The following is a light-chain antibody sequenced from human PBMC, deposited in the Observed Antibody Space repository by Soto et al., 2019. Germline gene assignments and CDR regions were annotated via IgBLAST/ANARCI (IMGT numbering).Light chain of an antibody. CDR2: GAS. Sequence: EIVMTQSPANLSVSPGERATLSCRASQSVSSNLAWYQQKPGQGPRLLIYGASTRATGIPARFSGSGSGTELTLTISSLQSEDLAVYYCQQYKKWPPYTFGQGTKVEIK. J-gene: IGKJ2*01. CDR3: QQYKKWPPYT. CDR1: QSVSSN. V-gene: IGKV3-15*01.